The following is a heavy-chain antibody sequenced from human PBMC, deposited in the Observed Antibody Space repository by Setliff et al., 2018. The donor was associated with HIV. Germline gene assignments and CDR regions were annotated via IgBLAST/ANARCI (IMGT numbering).Heavy chain of an antibody. CDR2: VYTSGST. CDR3: ARESYGSGTYDY. Sequence: PSETLSLTCTVSGGSIRSYYWSWIRQSPGKGLEWIGYVYTSGSTNYNPSLKSRVTISIDTSKKQFSLRLTSVTAADSAVYYCARESYGSGTYDYWGQGTLVTVSS. CDR1: GGSIRSYY. D-gene: IGHD3-10*01. J-gene: IGHJ4*02. V-gene: IGHV4-4*08.